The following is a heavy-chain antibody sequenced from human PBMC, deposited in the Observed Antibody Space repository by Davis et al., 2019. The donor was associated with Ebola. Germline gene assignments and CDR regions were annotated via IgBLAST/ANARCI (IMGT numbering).Heavy chain of an antibody. CDR3: ARWDDFWSGLGNWFDP. CDR2: INHSGST. Sequence: MLGGSLRLSCTVYGGSFSGYYWSWIRQPPGKGLEWIGEINHSGSTNYNPSLKSRVTISVDTSKNQFSLKLSSVTAADTAVYYCARWDDFWSGLGNWFDPWGQGTLVTVSS. V-gene: IGHV4-34*01. D-gene: IGHD3-3*01. CDR1: GGSFSGYY. J-gene: IGHJ5*02.